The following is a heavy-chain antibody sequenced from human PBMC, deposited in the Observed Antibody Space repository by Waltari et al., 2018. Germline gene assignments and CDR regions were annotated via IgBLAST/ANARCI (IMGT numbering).Heavy chain of an antibody. CDR1: GCTLKDFD. V-gene: IGHV3-23*05. CDR2: INSYGSDT. CDR3: VKVMGDLGTKYGLDV. J-gene: IGHJ6*01. D-gene: IGHD1-1*01. Sequence: EEQLSESGGGLVQPGGSLRLSCAASGCTLKDFDMTWVRQAPGKGLEWDSKINSYGSDTQYADFVRGRFTMSRDNSRGTVSLQMNGLRAADTAVYYCVKVMGDLGTKYGLDVWGRGTTVTVSS.